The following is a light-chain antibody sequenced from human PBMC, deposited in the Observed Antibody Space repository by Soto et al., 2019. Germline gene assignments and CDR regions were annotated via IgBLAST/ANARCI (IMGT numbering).Light chain of an antibody. J-gene: IGKJ2*01. CDR2: DAS. Sequence: DIQMTQSPSSLSASVGDRVTITCQASQDISNYLNWYQQKPGKTPKLRIYDASNLETGVPPRFSGSASVTDFTSAITSLQPKDIPTYYCQQYDNLPPFTFGQGTKLEIK. CDR3: QQYDNLPPFT. CDR1: QDISNY. V-gene: IGKV1-33*01.